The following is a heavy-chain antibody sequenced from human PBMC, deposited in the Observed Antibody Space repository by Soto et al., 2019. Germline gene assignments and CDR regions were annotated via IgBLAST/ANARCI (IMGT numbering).Heavy chain of an antibody. CDR2: INHSGST. V-gene: IGHV4-34*01. J-gene: IGHJ4*02. CDR1: GGSFSGYY. CDR3: AGLPNPLVPGVKGHYFDY. D-gene: IGHD3-10*01. Sequence: QVQLQQWGAGLLKPSETLSLTCAVYGGSFSGYYWSWIRQPPGKGLEWIGEINHSGSTNYNPSLKIRVAISVDTSKYLFSLKLSSVPAEHTAVYYCAGLPNPLVPGVKGHYFDYWGQGTLVTVSS.